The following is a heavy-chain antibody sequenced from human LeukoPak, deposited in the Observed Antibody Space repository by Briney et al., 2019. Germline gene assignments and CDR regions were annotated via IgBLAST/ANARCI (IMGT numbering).Heavy chain of an antibody. V-gene: IGHV3-21*01. CDR2: ISSSSSYI. J-gene: IGHJ4*02. Sequence: GGSLRLSCAASGFTFSSYGMNWVRQAPGKGLEWVSYISSSSSYIYYADSVKGRFTIPRDNAKNSLYLQMNSLRAEDTAVYYCAKVLEQLVPDYWGQGTLVTVSS. CDR1: GFTFSSYG. CDR3: AKVLEQLVPDY. D-gene: IGHD6-6*01.